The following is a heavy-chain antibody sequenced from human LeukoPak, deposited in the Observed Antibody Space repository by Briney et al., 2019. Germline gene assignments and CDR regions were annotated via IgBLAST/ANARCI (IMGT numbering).Heavy chain of an antibody. V-gene: IGHV3-30*02. CDR1: GFTFSTYG. J-gene: IGHJ4*02. CDR2: IRYVGINK. Sequence: PGGSLRLSCAASGFTFSTYGMHWVRQAPGKGLEWVSFIRYVGINKYYADSVKGRFTISRDNSKTTLYLQMNSLRADDTAVYYCAKGGRYCSGGNCYFFDYWGQGTLVTVSS. CDR3: AKGGRYCSGGNCYFFDY. D-gene: IGHD2-15*01.